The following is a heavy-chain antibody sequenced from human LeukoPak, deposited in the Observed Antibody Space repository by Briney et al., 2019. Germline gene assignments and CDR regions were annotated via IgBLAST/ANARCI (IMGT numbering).Heavy chain of an antibody. CDR3: AKVDYSQGPWFDP. D-gene: IGHD4-11*01. CDR1: GFTFSSYA. J-gene: IGHJ5*02. CDR2: ISGSGGST. V-gene: IGHV3-23*01. Sequence: VGSLRLSCAASGFTFSSYATSWVRQAPGKGLEWFSAISGSGGSTYYADSVKGRFTISRDNSKNTLYLQMNSLRAEDTAVYYCAKVDYSQGPWFDPWGQGTLVTVSS.